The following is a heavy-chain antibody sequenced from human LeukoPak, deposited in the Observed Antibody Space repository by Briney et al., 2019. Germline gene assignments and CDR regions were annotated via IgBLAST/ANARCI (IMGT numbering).Heavy chain of an antibody. D-gene: IGHD3-16*01. CDR3: ARFPGGHDYYYYYMDV. CDR1: GFSLSTSGMR. J-gene: IGHJ6*03. CDR2: IGWDDDK. V-gene: IGHV2-70*04. Sequence: SGPALVKPTQTLTPTCSFSGFSLSTSGMRVSWIRQAPGKALEWLARIGWDDDKYYSTFLETRITISKDTSKNQVVLTVTNVDPADTATYYCARFPGGHDYYYYYMDVWGKGTTVTVSS.